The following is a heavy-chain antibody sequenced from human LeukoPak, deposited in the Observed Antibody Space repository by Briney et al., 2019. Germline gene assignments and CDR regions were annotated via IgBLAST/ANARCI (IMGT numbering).Heavy chain of an antibody. CDR2: ISYDGSNK. D-gene: IGHD4-11*01. CDR1: GFTFSSYA. CDR3: ARDVEGGTTAYFDY. Sequence: PGRSLRLSCAASGFTFSSYAMHWVRQAPGKGLEWVAVISYDGSNKYYADSVKGRFTISRDNSKNTLYLQMNSLRAEDTAVYYCARDVEGGTTAYFDYWGQGTLVTVSS. J-gene: IGHJ4*02. V-gene: IGHV3-30-3*01.